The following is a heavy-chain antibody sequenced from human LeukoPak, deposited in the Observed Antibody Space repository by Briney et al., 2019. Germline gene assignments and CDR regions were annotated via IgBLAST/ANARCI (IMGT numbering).Heavy chain of an antibody. J-gene: IGHJ4*02. CDR1: GSSFTSYW. CDR3: SRAQYSSSWPGEFDY. V-gene: IGHV5-51*01. CDR2: IYPGDSDT. D-gene: IGHD6-13*01. Sequence: GESLKISCKGSGSSFTSYWIAWVRQLPGKGLEWMGIIYPGDSDTRYSPSFQGQVTISADKSISTAYLQWSSLKASDTAMYYCSRAQYSSSWPGEFDYWGQGTLVTVSS.